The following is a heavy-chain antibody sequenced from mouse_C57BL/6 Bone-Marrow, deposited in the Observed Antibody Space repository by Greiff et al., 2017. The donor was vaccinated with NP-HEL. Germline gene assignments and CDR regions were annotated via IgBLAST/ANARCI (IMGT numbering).Heavy chain of an antibody. CDR3: ARHVDYDWFAY. CDR2: ISSGGSYT. V-gene: IGHV5-6*01. J-gene: IGHJ3*01. D-gene: IGHD2-4*01. Sequence: EVHLVESGGDLVKPGGSLKLSCAASGFTFSSYGMSWVRQTPDKRLEWVATISSGGSYTYYPDSVKGRFTISRDNAKNTLYLQMSSLKSEDTAMYYCARHVDYDWFAYWGQGTLVTVSA. CDR1: GFTFSSYG.